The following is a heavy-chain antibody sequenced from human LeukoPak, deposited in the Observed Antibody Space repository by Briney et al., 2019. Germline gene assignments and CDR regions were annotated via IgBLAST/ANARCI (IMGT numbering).Heavy chain of an antibody. V-gene: IGHV4-59*01. CDR2: IYYSGST. CDR1: GGSISSYY. J-gene: IGHJ6*03. Sequence: SETLSLTCTVSGGSISSYYWSWLRQPPGKGLEWIGYIYYSGSTNYNPSLKSRVTISVDTSKSQFSLKLSSVTAADTAVYYCARDLGGGIYYYYMDVWGKGTTVTISS. D-gene: IGHD1-26*01. CDR3: ARDLGGGIYYYYMDV.